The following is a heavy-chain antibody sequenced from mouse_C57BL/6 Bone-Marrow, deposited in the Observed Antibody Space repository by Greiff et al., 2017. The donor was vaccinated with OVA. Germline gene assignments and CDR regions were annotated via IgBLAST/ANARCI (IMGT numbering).Heavy chain of an antibody. CDR2: IYPGSGST. J-gene: IGHJ4*01. D-gene: IGHD1-1*01. Sequence: VQLQQPGAELVQPGASVKLSCKASGYTFTSYWITWVKQRPGQGLEWIGDIYPGSGSTNYNEKFKSKATLTVDTSSSTAYMQLSSLTSEDSAVYYCAREGLQRRYYYDMDDYGQETSVAVAS. CDR3: AREGLQRRYYYDMDD. CDR1: GYTFTSYW. V-gene: IGHV1-55*01.